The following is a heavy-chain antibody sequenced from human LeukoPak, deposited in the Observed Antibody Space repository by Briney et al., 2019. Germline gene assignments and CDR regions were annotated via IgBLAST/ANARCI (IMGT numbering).Heavy chain of an antibody. V-gene: IGHV4-39*07. CDR2: ISNSGTT. J-gene: IGHJ6*03. CDR3: GRGPKGYYSTWEV. D-gene: IGHD2-21*01. CDR1: GGSINSRSYY. Sequence: SETLSLTCSVSGGSINSRSYYWVWIRQPPGKGLEWIGSISNSGTTHYTPSLKSRVTISTDTSKNQFSLKLSSVTAADTAVYYWGRGPKGYYSTWEVWGKGPRAPV.